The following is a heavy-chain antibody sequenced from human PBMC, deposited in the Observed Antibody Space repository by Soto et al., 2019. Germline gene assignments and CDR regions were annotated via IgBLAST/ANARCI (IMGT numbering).Heavy chain of an antibody. Sequence: ASVKVSCKASGFTFTSSAVQWVRQARGQRLEWIGWIVVGSGNTKYAQKFQERVTFTRDISAGTVYMEVSSLRSEDTAVYYCARAAYYYESSGYYPGDYWGQGTLVTVSS. CDR2: IVVGSGNT. D-gene: IGHD3-22*01. V-gene: IGHV1-58*01. CDR3: ARAAYYYESSGYYPGDY. J-gene: IGHJ4*02. CDR1: GFTFTSSA.